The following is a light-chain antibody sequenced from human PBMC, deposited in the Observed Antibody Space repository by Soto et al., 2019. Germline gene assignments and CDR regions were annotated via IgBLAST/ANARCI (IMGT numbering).Light chain of an antibody. V-gene: IGKV1D-12*01. Sequence: DLQMTQSPSSVSASVGDRVTITCRASQGISNWLAWYQQKPGEAPKLLIYAASSLQGGVPTRFSGSGSGTDFTPTISSLQPEDFATYYCQQANSFPRTFGQGTRLEIK. CDR3: QQANSFPRT. CDR2: AAS. J-gene: IGKJ5*01. CDR1: QGISNW.